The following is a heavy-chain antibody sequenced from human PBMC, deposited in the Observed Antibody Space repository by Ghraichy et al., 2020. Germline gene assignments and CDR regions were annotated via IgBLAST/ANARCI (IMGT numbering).Heavy chain of an antibody. CDR3: ARQHGYDSSGYYPFDY. J-gene: IGHJ4*02. D-gene: IGHD3-22*01. Sequence: SETLSLTCTVSGGSISSYYWSWIRQPPGKGLEWIGYIYYSGSTNYNPSLKSRVTISVDTSKNQFSLKLSSVTAADTAVYYCARQHGYDSSGYYPFDYWGQGTLVTVSS. CDR2: IYYSGST. V-gene: IGHV4-59*08. CDR1: GGSISSYY.